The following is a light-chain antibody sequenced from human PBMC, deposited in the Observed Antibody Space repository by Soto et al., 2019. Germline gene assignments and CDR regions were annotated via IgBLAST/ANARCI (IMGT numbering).Light chain of an antibody. CDR1: SSNIGSNP. J-gene: IGLJ2*01. V-gene: IGLV1-44*01. CDR2: SDN. Sequence: QAVVTQPPSASATPGQRVTISCSGGSSNIGSNPVSWYQQLPGTAPKPLIYSDNQRPSGVPDRISGSRSGTSASLAISGLQSEDEPEYYCAAWDDSLRGRVFGGGTKLTVL. CDR3: AAWDDSLRGRV.